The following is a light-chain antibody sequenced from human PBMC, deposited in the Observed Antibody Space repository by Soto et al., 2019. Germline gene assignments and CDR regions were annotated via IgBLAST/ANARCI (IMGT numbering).Light chain of an antibody. CDR3: QQYIYWPYT. CDR2: GAS. V-gene: IGKV3-15*01. CDR1: QPIRNN. J-gene: IGKJ2*01. Sequence: EIVMTQSPATLSVSPGERATLSCRASQPIRNNLAWFRLRPGQAPRLVIFGASNRATGFAARFSGSGSGTDFTLSISSLQSEDFAVYYCQQYIYWPYTFGQGTKVDIK.